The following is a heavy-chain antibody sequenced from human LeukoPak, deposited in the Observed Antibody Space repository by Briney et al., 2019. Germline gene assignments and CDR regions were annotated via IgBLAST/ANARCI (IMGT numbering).Heavy chain of an antibody. V-gene: IGHV3-23*01. CDR2: ISGSGDTT. CDR3: AREARAWNRLGYMDV. Sequence: PGESLRLSCAASGFTFSSYAMSWVRQAPGKGLEWVSSISGSGDTTYYADSVKGRFTISRDNSKNTLYLQMNSLRAEDTAVYYCAREARAWNRLGYMDVWGKGTTVTVSS. J-gene: IGHJ6*03. CDR1: GFTFSSYA. D-gene: IGHD1-1*01.